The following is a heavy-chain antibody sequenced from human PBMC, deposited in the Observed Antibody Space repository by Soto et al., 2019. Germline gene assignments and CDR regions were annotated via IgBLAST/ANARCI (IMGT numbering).Heavy chain of an antibody. CDR1: GYTFSGHA. D-gene: IGHD3-10*02. CDR2: INAGNSKT. V-gene: IGHV1-3*01. J-gene: IGHJ5*02. CDR3: GRDQSGTGYYVDWFDP. Sequence: GASVKVSCKASGYTFSGHAIHWLRQAPGQRPEWLGWINAGNSKTYYSEKFEGRVTFTRDTVATTVNMELTSQTSEDTAVYYCGRDQSGTGYYVDWFDPWGQGTLVTVSS.